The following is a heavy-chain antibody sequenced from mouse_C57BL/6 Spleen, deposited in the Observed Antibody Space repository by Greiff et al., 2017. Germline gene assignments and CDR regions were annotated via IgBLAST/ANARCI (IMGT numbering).Heavy chain of an antibody. CDR3: ASEGTDQAWFAY. J-gene: IGHJ3*01. CDR1: GYAFSSYW. V-gene: IGHV1-80*01. Sequence: VQLQQSGAELVKPGASVKISCKASGYAFSSYWMNWVKQRPGQGLEWIGQIYPGDGDTNYNGKFKGKATLTADKSSSTAYMQLSSLTSEDSAVCVCASEGTDQAWFAYWGQGTLVTVSA. CDR2: IYPGDGDT. D-gene: IGHD3-2*02.